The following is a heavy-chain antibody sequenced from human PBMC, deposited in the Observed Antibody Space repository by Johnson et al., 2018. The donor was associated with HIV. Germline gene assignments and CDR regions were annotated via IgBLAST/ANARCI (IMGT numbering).Heavy chain of an antibody. Sequence: QVQLVESGGGVVQPGRSLRLSCAASGFTFSSYAMHWVRQAPGKGLEWVAVISYDGSNKYYADSVNGRFTISRDNSKNTLYLQMNSLRAEDTAVYYCARFTERYSGSSIPHDAFDIWGQGTMVTVSS. CDR3: ARFTERYSGSSIPHDAFDI. V-gene: IGHV3-30*04. D-gene: IGHD1-26*01. CDR2: ISYDGSNK. J-gene: IGHJ3*02. CDR1: GFTFSSYA.